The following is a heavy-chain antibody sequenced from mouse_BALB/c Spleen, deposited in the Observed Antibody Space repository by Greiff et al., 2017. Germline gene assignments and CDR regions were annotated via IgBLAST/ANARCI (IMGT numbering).Heavy chain of an antibody. V-gene: IGHV5-6-3*01. CDR3: AREDRFGYAMDY. Sequence: EVHLVESGGGLVQPGGSLKLSCAASGFTFSSYGMSWVRQTPDKRLELVATINSNGGSTYYPDSVKGRFTISRDNAKNTLYLQMSSLKSEDTAMYYCAREDRFGYAMDYWGQGTSVTVSS. CDR2: INSNGGST. D-gene: IGHD2-14*01. CDR1: GFTFSSYG. J-gene: IGHJ4*01.